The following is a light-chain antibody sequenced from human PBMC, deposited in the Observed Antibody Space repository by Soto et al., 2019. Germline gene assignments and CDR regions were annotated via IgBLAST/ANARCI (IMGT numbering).Light chain of an antibody. J-gene: IGLJ2*01. CDR2: LNSDGSH. CDR3: LTWGTGIQV. V-gene: IGLV4-69*01. CDR1: SGHSSYA. Sequence: QSVLTQSPSASASLGASVKLTCTLSSGHSSYAIAWHQQQPEKGPRYLMKLNSDGSHSKGDGIPDRFSGSSSGAERYLTISGLQSEDEADYYCLTWGTGIQVFGGGTKLTVL.